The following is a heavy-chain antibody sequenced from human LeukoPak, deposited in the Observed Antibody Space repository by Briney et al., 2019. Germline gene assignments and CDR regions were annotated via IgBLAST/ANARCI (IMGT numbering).Heavy chain of an antibody. CDR1: GFTFSDYY. Sequence: GGSLRLSCAASGFTFSDYYMSWIRQAPGKGLEWVSAISGSGGSTYYADSVKGRFTISRDNSKNTLYLQMNSLRAEDTAVYYCAKDHYYDSSGKSDFDYWGQGTLVTVSS. J-gene: IGHJ4*02. CDR2: ISGSGGST. CDR3: AKDHYYDSSGKSDFDY. D-gene: IGHD3-22*01. V-gene: IGHV3-23*01.